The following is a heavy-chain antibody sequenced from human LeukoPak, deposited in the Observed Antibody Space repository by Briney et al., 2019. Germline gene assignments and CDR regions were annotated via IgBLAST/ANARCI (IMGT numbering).Heavy chain of an antibody. CDR3: ASTSDSSSWHYFDY. J-gene: IGHJ4*02. Sequence: PGRSLRLSCAASGLTFSSFGMHWVRQAPGKGLEWVAVISYSGSNKYYADSAKGRFIISRDNSKNTLFLQMNGLRGDDTAVYYCASTSDSSSWHYFDYWGQGTLVTVSS. V-gene: IGHV3-30*03. CDR2: ISYSGSNK. D-gene: IGHD6-13*01. CDR1: GLTFSSFG.